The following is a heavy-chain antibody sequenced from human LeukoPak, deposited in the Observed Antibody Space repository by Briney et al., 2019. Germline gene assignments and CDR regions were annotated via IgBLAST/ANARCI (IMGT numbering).Heavy chain of an antibody. V-gene: IGHV4-59*02. J-gene: IGHJ3*02. Sequence: SETLSLTCTVSGGSVSSDYWSWIRQPPGKGLEWIGYIYHTGNSDYNPSLKSRVTISVDTSKNQFSLKLSSVTAADTAVYYCARGYYLDAFDIWGQGTMVTVSS. CDR3: ARGYYLDAFDI. D-gene: IGHD3-10*01. CDR2: IYHTGNS. CDR1: GGSVSSDY.